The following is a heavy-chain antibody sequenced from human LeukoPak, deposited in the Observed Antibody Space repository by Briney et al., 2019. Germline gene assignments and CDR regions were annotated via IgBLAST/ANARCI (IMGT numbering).Heavy chain of an antibody. CDR3: ARRVGDCSGGSCNFDP. V-gene: IGHV4-59*08. Sequence: SETLSLTCTVSGGSISSYYWSWIRQPLGKGLEWIGYIYYSGSTNYNPSLKSRVTISVDTSKNQFSLKLSSVTAADTAVYYCARRVGDCSGGSCNFDPWGQGTLVTVSS. CDR1: GGSISSYY. CDR2: IYYSGST. D-gene: IGHD2-15*01. J-gene: IGHJ5*02.